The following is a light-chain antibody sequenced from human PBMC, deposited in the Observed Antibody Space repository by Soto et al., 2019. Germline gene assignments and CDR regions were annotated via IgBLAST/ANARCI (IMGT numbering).Light chain of an antibody. J-gene: IGKJ5*01. CDR2: GAS. Sequence: EIVLTQSPGTLSLSPGEGATPSCRASQSVSSSYIAWYQQRPGQTPSLLIYGASTRATGIPDRFSGSGSGTHFTLTISSLEPGDFAVYYCQHFGGTTFTFGQGTRLEIK. V-gene: IGKV3-20*01. CDR3: QHFGGTTFT. CDR1: QSVSSSY.